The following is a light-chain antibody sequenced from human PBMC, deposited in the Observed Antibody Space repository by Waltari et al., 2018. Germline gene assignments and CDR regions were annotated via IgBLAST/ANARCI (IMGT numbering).Light chain of an antibody. CDR2: EAS. J-gene: IGKJ1*01. V-gene: IGKV1-5*01. CDR3: QQYSYYPWT. CDR1: ESLGSE. Sequence: DIQMTQSPSTLSASIGDRVTITCRASESLGSELAWYQQRPGKTPNMLSYEASNLQTGGQSRFSGSGSGTEFTLTINNLQPDDFVTYFCQQYSYYPWTFGQETKVEIK.